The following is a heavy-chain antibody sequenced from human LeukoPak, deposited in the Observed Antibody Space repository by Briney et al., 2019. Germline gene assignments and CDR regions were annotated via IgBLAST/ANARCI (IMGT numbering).Heavy chain of an antibody. CDR3: ARGSGSYQIFDY. J-gene: IGHJ4*02. D-gene: IGHD1-26*01. CDR1: GFTFNSYS. Sequence: PGGSLRLSCAASGFTFNSYSMNWVRQAPGKGLEWVSYITSSSSTIYYADSVKGRFTISRDNAKNSLYLQMNSLRAEDAAVYYCARGSGSYQIFDYWGQGTLVTVSS. V-gene: IGHV3-48*01. CDR2: ITSSSSTI.